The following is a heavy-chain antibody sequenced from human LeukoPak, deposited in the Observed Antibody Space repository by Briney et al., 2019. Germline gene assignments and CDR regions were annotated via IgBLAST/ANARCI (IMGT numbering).Heavy chain of an antibody. V-gene: IGHV3-53*01. CDR3: ARLGRVNYFDY. CDR1: GFTVSGSY. Sequence: GGSLRLSCAASGFTVSGSYMSWVRQAPGKGLEWVSVIYSGGNTYYADSVKGRFTISRDNSKNTLYLQMNSLRAEDTAVYYCARLGRVNYFDYWGQGTLVTVSS. CDR2: IYSGGNT. J-gene: IGHJ4*02. D-gene: IGHD1-26*01.